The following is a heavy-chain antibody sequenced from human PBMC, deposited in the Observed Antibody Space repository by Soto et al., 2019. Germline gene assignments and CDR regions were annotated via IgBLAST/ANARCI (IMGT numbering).Heavy chain of an antibody. CDR2: ISAYNGNT. D-gene: IGHD3-10*01. CDR3: ARTYGYPDGSGSPDFDY. Sequence: ASVKVSCKASGYTFTGYGIIWVRQAPGQGLEWMGWISAYNGNTNYAQKLQGRVTMTTDTSTSTAYMDLRSLRSDDTAVYYCARTYGYPDGSGSPDFDYWGQGTLVTVSS. V-gene: IGHV1-18*01. CDR1: GYTFTGYG. J-gene: IGHJ4*02.